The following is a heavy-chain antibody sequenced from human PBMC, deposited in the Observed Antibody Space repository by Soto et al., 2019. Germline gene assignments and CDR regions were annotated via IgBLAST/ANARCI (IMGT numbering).Heavy chain of an antibody. CDR2: IYYSGST. J-gene: IGHJ4*02. Sequence: QVQLQESGPGLVKPSQTLSLTCTVSGGSISSGGYYWSWIRQHPGKGLEWIGYIYYSGSTYYNPSLKGGVTISVDTSKNQFSLKLSSVTAADTAVYYCARSSTSANYFDYWGQGTLVTVSS. V-gene: IGHV4-31*03. CDR3: ARSSTSANYFDY. CDR1: GGSISSGGYY. D-gene: IGHD2-2*01.